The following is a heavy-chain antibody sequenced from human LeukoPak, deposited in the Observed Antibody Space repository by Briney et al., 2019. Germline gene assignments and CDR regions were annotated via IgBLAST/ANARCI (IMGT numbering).Heavy chain of an antibody. V-gene: IGHV3-30*02. CDR1: GFTFSSYG. J-gene: IGHJ4*02. CDR2: IRYDGSNK. CDR3: AKPLYSSSWFFDY. D-gene: IGHD6-13*01. Sequence: GGSLRLSCAASGFTFSSYGMHWVRQAPGKGPEWVAFIRYDGSNKYYADSVKGRFTISRDNSKNTLYLQMNSLRAEDTAVYYCAKPLYSSSWFFDYWGQGTLVTVSS.